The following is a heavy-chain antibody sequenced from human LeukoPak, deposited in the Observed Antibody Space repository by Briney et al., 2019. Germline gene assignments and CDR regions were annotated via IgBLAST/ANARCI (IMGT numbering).Heavy chain of an antibody. V-gene: IGHV3-30*03. Sequence: RPGGSLRLSCAASGFTFSSYGMHWVRQAPGKGLEWVAVISYDGSNKYYADSVKGRFTISRDNSKNTLYLQMSSLRAEDTAVYYCARTTVTPGSHDAFDIWGQGTMVTVSS. CDR2: ISYDGSNK. J-gene: IGHJ3*02. D-gene: IGHD4-17*01. CDR3: ARTTVTPGSHDAFDI. CDR1: GFTFSSYG.